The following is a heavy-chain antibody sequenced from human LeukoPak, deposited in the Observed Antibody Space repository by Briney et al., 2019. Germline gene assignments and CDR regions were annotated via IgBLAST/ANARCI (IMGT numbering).Heavy chain of an antibody. J-gene: IGHJ5*02. D-gene: IGHD3-10*02. CDR3: ARDTMLGMGNP. V-gene: IGHV3-74*01. CDR1: GFTFSGYW. CDR2: INNDGSST. Sequence: GGSLRLSCAASGFTFSGYWMHWVRQPPGKGLLWVSRINNDGSSTYYADSVKGRFTISRDNAKNTLYLQMNSLRAEDTAVYYCARDTMLGMGNPWGRGTLVTVSS.